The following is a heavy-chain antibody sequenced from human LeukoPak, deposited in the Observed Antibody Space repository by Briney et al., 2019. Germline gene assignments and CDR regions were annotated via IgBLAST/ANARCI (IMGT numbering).Heavy chain of an antibody. V-gene: IGHV3-23*01. CDR2: FSGSGGST. J-gene: IGHJ4*02. Sequence: GGSLRLSCAASGFTFSSFAMSWVRQAPGKGLEWVSAFSGSGGSTYYADSVKGRFSISRDNSKNTLYLQMNSLRAEDTAAYYCAKPARTDYTDYWGQGTLVTVSS. D-gene: IGHD1-14*01. CDR1: GFTFSSFA. CDR3: AKPARTDYTDY.